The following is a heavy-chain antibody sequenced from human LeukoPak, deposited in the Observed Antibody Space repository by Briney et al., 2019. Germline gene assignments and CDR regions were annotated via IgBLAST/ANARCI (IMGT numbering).Heavy chain of an antibody. J-gene: IGHJ5*02. V-gene: IGHV4-31*03. CDR3: ARDYPGIAAAGRRGNWFDP. D-gene: IGHD6-13*01. Sequence: SQTLSLTCTVSGGSISSGGYYWSWIRQHPGKGLEWIGYIYYIGSTYYNPSLKSRVTIAVDTSKNQFSLKLSSVTAADTAVYYCARDYPGIAAAGRRGNWFDPWGQGTLVTVSS. CDR1: GGSISSGGYY. CDR2: IYYIGST.